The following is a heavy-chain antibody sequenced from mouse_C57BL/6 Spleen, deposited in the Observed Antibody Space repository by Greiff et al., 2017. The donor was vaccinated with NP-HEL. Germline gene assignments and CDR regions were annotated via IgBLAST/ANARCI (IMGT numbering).Heavy chain of an antibody. CDR1: GYTFTSYG. Sequence: QVQLQQSGAELARPGASVKLSCKASGYTFTSYGISWVKQRTGQGLEWIGEIYPRSGNTYYNEKFKGKATLTADKSSSTAYMELRSLTSDDSAVYFCARSRSDYYGSSYGYFDVWGTGTTVTVSS. CDR3: ARSRSDYYGSSYGYFDV. D-gene: IGHD1-1*01. CDR2: IYPRSGNT. J-gene: IGHJ1*03. V-gene: IGHV1-81*01.